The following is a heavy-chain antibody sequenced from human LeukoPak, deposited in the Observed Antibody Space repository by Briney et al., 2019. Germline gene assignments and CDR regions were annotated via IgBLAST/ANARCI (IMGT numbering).Heavy chain of an antibody. CDR2: INSDGSRT. CDR1: GFTFSSYW. V-gene: IGHV3-74*01. CDR3: AMSYDSSGYDAFDF. Sequence: GGSLRLSCAASGFTFSSYWMHWVRQAPGKGLVWVSRINSDGSRTSYADSVKGRFTISRDNAKNTLYLQMNSVRAEDTAVYYCAMSYDSSGYDAFDFWCQGTMVTVSS. J-gene: IGHJ3*01. D-gene: IGHD3-22*01.